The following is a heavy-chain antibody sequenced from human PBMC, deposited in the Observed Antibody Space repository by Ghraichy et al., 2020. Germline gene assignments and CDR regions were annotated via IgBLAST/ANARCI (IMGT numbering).Heavy chain of an antibody. CDR1: GGSISSSSYD. D-gene: IGHD6-6*01. CDR3: SSHRQEQLLGNWFDP. J-gene: IGHJ5*02. V-gene: IGHV4-39*01. Sequence: SQTLSLTCTISGGSISSSSYDWNWIRQSPGKGLEWIGRIYYSWSTYYNPSLTMQVSISVGTSKNQFSLKLRSVTAADKAVDYCSSHRQEQLLGNWFDPLGQGTLVTVPS. CDR2: IYYSWST.